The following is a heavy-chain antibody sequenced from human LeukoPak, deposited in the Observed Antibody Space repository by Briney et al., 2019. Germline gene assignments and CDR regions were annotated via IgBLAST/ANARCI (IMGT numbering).Heavy chain of an antibody. CDR3: ATTRYYYDSSGYSNFDY. CDR1: GFTFSSYA. J-gene: IGHJ4*02. D-gene: IGHD3-22*01. V-gene: IGHV3-23*01. Sequence: GGSLRLSCAASGFTFSSYAMSWVRQAPGKGLEWVSAISGSGGSTYYADSVKGRFTISRGNSKNTLYLQMNSLRAEDTAVYYCATTRYYYDSSGYSNFDYWGQGTLVTVSS. CDR2: ISGSGGST.